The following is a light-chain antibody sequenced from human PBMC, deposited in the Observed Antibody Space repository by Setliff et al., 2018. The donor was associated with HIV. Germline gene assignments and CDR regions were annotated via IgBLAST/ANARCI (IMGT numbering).Light chain of an antibody. V-gene: IGLV2-11*01. CDR1: SSDVGGYNY. J-gene: IGLJ1*01. CDR3: CSYAGSGTLYV. CDR2: EVT. Sequence: QSVLTQPRSVSGSPGQSVTISCTGTSSDVGGYNYVSWYQQHPGKAPKVMIYEVTKRPSGVSNRFSGSKSANTASLTISGLQAEDEADYYCCSYAGSGTLYVFGTGTKVTVL.